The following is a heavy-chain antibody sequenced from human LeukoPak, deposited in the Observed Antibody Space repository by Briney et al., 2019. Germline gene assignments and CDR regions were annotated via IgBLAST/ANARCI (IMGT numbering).Heavy chain of an antibody. CDR2: IYYSGST. V-gene: IGHV4-59*01. CDR1: GGSISFYY. D-gene: IGHD6-13*01. J-gene: IGHJ4*02. Sequence: PSETLSLTCTVSGGSISFYYWSWIRQPPGKGLEWIGYIYYSGSTNYNPSLKSRVTISVDTSKNQFSLKLSSVTAADTAVYYCARVTGYMTEDYFDYWGQGTLITVSS. CDR3: ARVTGYMTEDYFDY.